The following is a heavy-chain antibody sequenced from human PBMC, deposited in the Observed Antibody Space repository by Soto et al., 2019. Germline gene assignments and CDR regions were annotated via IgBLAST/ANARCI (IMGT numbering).Heavy chain of an antibody. V-gene: IGHV3-23*01. CDR1: GFTFSTYG. Sequence: DVQLLESGGGLVQRGGSLRLSCAASGFTFSTYGMTWVRQAPGKGLEWVSYGGSGGSTYYADSVKGRFTISRDNSKYTLYLQMNSLRAEDTAVYYCVKFRGRAYHYYYMDVWGNGTTVTVSS. D-gene: IGHD3-16*01. CDR2: YGGSGGST. CDR3: VKFRGRAYHYYYMDV. J-gene: IGHJ6*03.